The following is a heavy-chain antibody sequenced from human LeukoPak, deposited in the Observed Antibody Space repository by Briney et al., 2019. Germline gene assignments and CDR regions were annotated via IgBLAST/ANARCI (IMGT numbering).Heavy chain of an antibody. V-gene: IGHV3-23*01. CDR2: ITDSGGSI. CDR1: GFTFSSFA. CDR3: AKDQTLESRLDY. J-gene: IGHJ4*02. Sequence: PGGSLRLSCAASGFTFSSFAMYWVRQAPGKGLEWVSGITDSGGSIYHADSVKGRFTMSRDNSKNTLYLQMNSLRAEDTALYYCAKDQTLESRLDYWGQGALVTVSS.